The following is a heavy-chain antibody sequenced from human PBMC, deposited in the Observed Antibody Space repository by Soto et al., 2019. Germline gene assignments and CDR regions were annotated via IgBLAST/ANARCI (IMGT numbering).Heavy chain of an antibody. CDR1: GFTFSSYD. CDR3: VRDPSFDY. CDR2: ISSNGGIT. J-gene: IGHJ4*02. V-gene: IGHV3-64*01. Sequence: EVQLVESGGGLVQPGGSLRLSCAASGFTFSSYDMHWVRQAPGKGLEYISAISSNGGITYYANSVKGRFTISRDNSKNTLYLQMGSLRAEDMAVYYCVRDPSFDYWGQGTLVTGSS.